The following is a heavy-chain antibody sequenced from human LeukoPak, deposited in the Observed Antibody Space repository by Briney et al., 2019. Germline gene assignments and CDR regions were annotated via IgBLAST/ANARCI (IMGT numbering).Heavy chain of an antibody. CDR1: GFTFSSYA. CDR3: AKDGVVPAADAYYYYYGMDV. V-gene: IGHV3-23*01. CDR2: TSGSGGST. D-gene: IGHD2-2*01. Sequence: GGSLRLSCAASGFTFSSYAMSWVRQAPGKGLEWVSATSGSGGSTYYADSVKGRFTISRDNSKNTLYLQMNSLRAEDTAVYYCAKDGVVPAADAYYYYYGMDVWGQGTTVTVSS. J-gene: IGHJ6*02.